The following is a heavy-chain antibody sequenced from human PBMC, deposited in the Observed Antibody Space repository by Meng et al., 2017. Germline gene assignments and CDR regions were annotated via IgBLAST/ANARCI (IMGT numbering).Heavy chain of an antibody. CDR2: ISSSSSYI. CDR1: GFTFSSYS. Sequence: GESLKISCAASGFTFSSYSMNWVRQAPGKGLEWVSSISSSSSYIYYADSVKGRFTISRDNAKNSLYLQRNSLRAEDTAVYYCARVMLGYGSGKIAFDIWGQGTMVTVSS. CDR3: ARVMLGYGSGKIAFDI. D-gene: IGHD3-10*01. V-gene: IGHV3-21*01. J-gene: IGHJ3*02.